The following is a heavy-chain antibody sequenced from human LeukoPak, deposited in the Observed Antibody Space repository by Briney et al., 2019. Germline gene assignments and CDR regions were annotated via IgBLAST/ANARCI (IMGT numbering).Heavy chain of an antibody. CDR1: GGSISSTTYY. J-gene: IGHJ4*02. CDR3: ARMDTAMVVYFDF. Sequence: SETLSLTCTVSGGSISSTTYYWGWIRQPPGKGLEWIGSIYYSGSTYYNPSLKSRVTISVDTSKNQFSLKLSSVTAADTAVYYCARMDTAMVVYFDFWGQGTLVTVSS. D-gene: IGHD5-18*01. CDR2: IYYSGST. V-gene: IGHV4-39*01.